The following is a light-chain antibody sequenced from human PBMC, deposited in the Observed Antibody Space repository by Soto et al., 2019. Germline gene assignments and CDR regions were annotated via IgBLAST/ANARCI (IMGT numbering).Light chain of an antibody. J-gene: IGKJ5*01. CDR3: EQSYSTPQIT. CDR1: QSISSY. V-gene: IGKV1-39*01. Sequence: DIQMTQSPSSLSASVGDRVTITCRASQSISSYLNWYQQKPGKAPKLLIYAASSLQSAVPSRFSDSGSGTDFTLTISSLQPEDCATYYCEQSYSTPQITFGQGTRLEIK. CDR2: AAS.